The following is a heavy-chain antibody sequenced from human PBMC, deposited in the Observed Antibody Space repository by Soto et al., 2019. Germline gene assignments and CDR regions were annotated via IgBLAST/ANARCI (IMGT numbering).Heavy chain of an antibody. J-gene: IGHJ4*02. CDR2: ISESSGTR. CDR3: ARDQNWGFDY. CDR1: GFTFSDYT. Sequence: EVQLVESGGGLVQPGGSLRLSCVASGFTFSDYTMNWVRQAPGKGLEWISYISESSGTRTYADYAKGRFTISRDSAKNSLYLQMNNLRDEDTAVYYCARDQNWGFDYWGQGSLVIVSS. V-gene: IGHV3-48*02. D-gene: IGHD7-27*01.